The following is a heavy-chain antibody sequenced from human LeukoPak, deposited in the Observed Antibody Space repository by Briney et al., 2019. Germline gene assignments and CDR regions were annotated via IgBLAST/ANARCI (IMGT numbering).Heavy chain of an antibody. CDR2: IKSNKYGGTT. Sequence: HPGGSLRLSCTGSGFTFGDYAMTWFRLAPGKGLEWVGFIKSNKYGGTTQYTASVEGRFSISRDDSKSVAYLQMNSLKTEDTAVYYCSQSRGGRSGWHFVYWGQGTLVTVSS. V-gene: IGHV3-49*01. J-gene: IGHJ4*02. CDR1: GFTFGDYA. CDR3: SQSRGGRSGWHFVY. D-gene: IGHD6-19*01.